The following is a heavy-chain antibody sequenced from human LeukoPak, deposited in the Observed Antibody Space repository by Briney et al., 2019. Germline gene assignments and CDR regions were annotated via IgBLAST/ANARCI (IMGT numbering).Heavy chain of an antibody. Sequence: GGSLRLSCAASGFTFGSYWMSWVRQAPGKGLEWVAVISYDGSNKYYADSVKGRFTISRDNSKNTLYLQMNSLRAEDTAVYYCARDYYDSSGYYLPFDYWGQGTLVTVSS. D-gene: IGHD3-22*01. CDR1: GFTFGSYW. V-gene: IGHV3-30-3*01. CDR3: ARDYYDSSGYYLPFDY. CDR2: ISYDGSNK. J-gene: IGHJ4*02.